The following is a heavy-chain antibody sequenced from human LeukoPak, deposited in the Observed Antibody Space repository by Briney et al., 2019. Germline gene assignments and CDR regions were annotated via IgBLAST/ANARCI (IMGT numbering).Heavy chain of an antibody. CDR3: ASYCSGGSCYNWFDP. D-gene: IGHD2-15*01. CDR1: GYSISSGYY. J-gene: IGHJ5*02. Sequence: PSETLSLTCTVSGYSISSGYYWGWIRQPPGKGLEWIGSIYHSGSTYYNPSLKSRVTISVDTSKNQFSLKLSSVTAADTAVYYCASYCSGGSCYNWFDPWGQGTLVTVSS. V-gene: IGHV4-38-2*02. CDR2: IYHSGST.